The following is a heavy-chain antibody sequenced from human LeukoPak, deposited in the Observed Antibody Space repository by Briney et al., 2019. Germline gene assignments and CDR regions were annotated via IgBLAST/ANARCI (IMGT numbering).Heavy chain of an antibody. D-gene: IGHD6-19*01. CDR3: ARVPGYSSGWSNAFDI. Sequence: TTSETLSLTCTVSGYSISSGYNWGWIRQPPGEGLEWIGSIYHSGSTYYNPSLKSRVTISVDTSKNQFSLKLTSVTAADTAVYYCARVPGYSSGWSNAFDIWGQGTMVTVSS. V-gene: IGHV4-38-2*02. CDR2: IYHSGST. CDR1: GYSISSGYN. J-gene: IGHJ3*02.